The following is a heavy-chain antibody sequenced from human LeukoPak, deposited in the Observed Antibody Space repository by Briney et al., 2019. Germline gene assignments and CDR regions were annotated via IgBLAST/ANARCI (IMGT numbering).Heavy chain of an antibody. J-gene: IGHJ3*02. CDR1: GYTFTSYY. CDR2: INPSGGSK. CDR3: ARDRAPKTVTSEVDAFDI. Sequence: ASVKVSCKASGYTFTSYYMHWVRQAPGQGLEWMGIINPSGGSKSYAQKFQGRVTMTRDMSTSTVYMELSSLRSEDMAVYYCARDRAPKTVTSEVDAFDIWGQGTMVTVSS. D-gene: IGHD4-17*01. V-gene: IGHV1-46*01.